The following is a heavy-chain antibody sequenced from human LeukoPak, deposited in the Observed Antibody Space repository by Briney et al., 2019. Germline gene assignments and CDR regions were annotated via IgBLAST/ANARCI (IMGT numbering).Heavy chain of an antibody. J-gene: IGHJ4*02. CDR1: GGSISSYY. CDR3: AKDPTDFDSSGQTYFDY. Sequence: SETLTLTCTVSGGSISSYYWSWIRQPPGKGLEWIGYIYYSGSTNYNPSLKSRVTISVDTSKNQFSLKLSSVTAADTAVYYCAKDPTDFDSSGQTYFDYWGQGTLVTVSS. D-gene: IGHD3-22*01. V-gene: IGHV4-59*01. CDR2: IYYSGST.